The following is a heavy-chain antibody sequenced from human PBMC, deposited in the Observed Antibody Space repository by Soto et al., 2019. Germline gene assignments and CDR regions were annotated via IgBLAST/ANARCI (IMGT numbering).Heavy chain of an antibody. CDR1: GSSLSTSGMC. Sequence: SGPTLVTPTQTLTLTCTFSGSSLSTSGMCVSWIRQPPGKALEWLALIDWDDDKYYSTSLKTRLTISKDTSKNQVVLTMTNMDPVDTATYYCARIGPGYSYGWTYFDYWGQGTLVTVSS. V-gene: IGHV2-70*01. D-gene: IGHD5-18*01. CDR2: IDWDDDK. J-gene: IGHJ4*02. CDR3: ARIGPGYSYGWTYFDY.